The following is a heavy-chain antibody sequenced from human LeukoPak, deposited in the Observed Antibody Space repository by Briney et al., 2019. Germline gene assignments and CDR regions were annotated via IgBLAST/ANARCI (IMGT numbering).Heavy chain of an antibody. CDR1: GYRFSSYW. Sequence: GESLKISCKGSGYRFSSYWIGWVRQMPGKGLEWMGIIYPGDSDTRCSPSFQGQVTISADKSISTAYLQWSSLKASDTAMYYCARRRDYYGSGTCFDYWGQGTLVTVSS. V-gene: IGHV5-51*01. D-gene: IGHD3-10*01. CDR2: IYPGDSDT. J-gene: IGHJ4*02. CDR3: ARRRDYYGSGTCFDY.